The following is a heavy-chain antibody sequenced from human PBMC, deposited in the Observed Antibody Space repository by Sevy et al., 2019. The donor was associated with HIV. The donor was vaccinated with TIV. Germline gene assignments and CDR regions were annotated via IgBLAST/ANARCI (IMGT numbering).Heavy chain of an antibody. D-gene: IGHD5-18*01. CDR3: ASIGTGHTYGTPPWY. Sequence: GGSLRLSCAASGFTFSSYAMRWVRQAPGNGLEWVAVISYDGSNKYYADSVKGRLTISRDNSKNTLYLQMNSLRAEDTAVYYCASIGTGHTYGTPPWYWGQGTLVTVSS. CDR1: GFTFSSYA. J-gene: IGHJ4*02. V-gene: IGHV3-30-3*01. CDR2: ISYDGSNK.